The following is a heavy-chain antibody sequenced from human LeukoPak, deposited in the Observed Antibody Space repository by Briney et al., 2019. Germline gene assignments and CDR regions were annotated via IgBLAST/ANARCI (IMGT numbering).Heavy chain of an antibody. CDR2: INPSGGST. D-gene: IGHD2-21*02. CDR1: GYTFTSYY. CDR3: ARDIKEAYCGGDCYSNGMDV. Sequence: ASVTVSCKASGYTFTSYYMHWVRQAPGQGLEWMGIINPSGGSTSYAQKFQGRVTMTRDTSTSTVYMELSSLRSEDTAVYYCARDIKEAYCGGDCYSNGMDVWGQGTTVTVSS. V-gene: IGHV1-46*01. J-gene: IGHJ6*02.